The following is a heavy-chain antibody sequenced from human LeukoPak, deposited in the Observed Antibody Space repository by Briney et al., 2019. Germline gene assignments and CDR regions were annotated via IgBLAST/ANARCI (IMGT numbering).Heavy chain of an antibody. Sequence: GGSLRLSCAASGFTFSSYAMSWVRQAPGKGLERVSAISGSGGSIYYADSVKGRFTISRDNAKNSLYLQMNSVRAEDTAVYYCARDPFHDYPWEDLGYTDVWGKGTTVTVSS. V-gene: IGHV3-23*01. CDR2: ISGSGGSI. CDR1: GFTFSSYA. D-gene: IGHD4-11*01. J-gene: IGHJ6*03. CDR3: ARDPFHDYPWEDLGYTDV.